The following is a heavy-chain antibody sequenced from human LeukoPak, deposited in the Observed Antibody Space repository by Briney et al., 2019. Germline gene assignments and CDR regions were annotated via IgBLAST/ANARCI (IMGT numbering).Heavy chain of an antibody. D-gene: IGHD6-6*01. V-gene: IGHV4-39*01. CDR2: IYYTGNS. J-gene: IGHJ4*02. CDR1: GGSIINSGYY. Sequence: SGTLSLTCTVSGGSIINSGYYWGWIRQPPGQGLEWIANIYYTGNSNYNSSLKSRITISVDTSRNQFSLKLTSVTAADTAVYFCARYSSTWAFDYWGQGSLVTVSS. CDR3: ARYSSTWAFDY.